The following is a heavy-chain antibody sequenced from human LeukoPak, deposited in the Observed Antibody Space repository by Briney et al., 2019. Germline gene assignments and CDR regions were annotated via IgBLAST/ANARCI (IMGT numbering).Heavy chain of an antibody. CDR3: ARDFSGDYKSAGMDV. V-gene: IGHV3-9*01. CDR2: ISWNSGAI. CDR1: GFIFDDYA. J-gene: IGHJ6*02. D-gene: IGHD4-17*01. Sequence: GGSLRLSCAASGFIFDDYAMHWVRQAPGKGLEWVSGISWNSGAIGYADSVKGRFTISRDNAKNSLYLQMNSLRAEDTAVYYCARDFSGDYKSAGMDVWGQGTTVTVSS.